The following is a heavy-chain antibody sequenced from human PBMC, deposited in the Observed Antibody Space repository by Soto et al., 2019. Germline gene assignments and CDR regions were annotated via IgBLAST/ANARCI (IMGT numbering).Heavy chain of an antibody. J-gene: IGHJ6*02. CDR3: AREVAVTTDRYYYYGMDV. V-gene: IGHV1-69*01. D-gene: IGHD4-17*01. CDR1: GGTFSSYA. Sequence: QVQLVQSGAEVKKPGSSVKVSCKASGGTFSSYAISWVRQAPGQGLEWMGGIIPIFGTANYAQKFQGRVTITADESTSTAYMELSSLRSEDTAVYYCAREVAVTTDRYYYYGMDVWGQGTTATVSS. CDR2: IIPIFGTA.